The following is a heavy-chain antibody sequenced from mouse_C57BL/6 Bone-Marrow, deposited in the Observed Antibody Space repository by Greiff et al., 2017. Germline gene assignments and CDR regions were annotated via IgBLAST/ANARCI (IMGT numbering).Heavy chain of an antibody. Sequence: QVQLQQPGAELVKPGASVKVSCKASGYTFTSYWMHWVKQRPGQGLEWIGRIHPSGSDTNYNEKVKGKATLTVDKSYSTAYMQLSRLTSEDTAVYSCAIWYDLDYWGTGTSVTVSS. CDR2: IHPSGSDT. J-gene: IGHJ4*01. CDR1: GYTFTSYW. CDR3: AIWYDLDY. V-gene: IGHV1-74*01.